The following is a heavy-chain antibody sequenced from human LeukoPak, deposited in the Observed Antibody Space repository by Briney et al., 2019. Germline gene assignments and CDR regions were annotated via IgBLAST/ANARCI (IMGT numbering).Heavy chain of an antibody. V-gene: IGHV3-43*02. CDR1: GFTFDDYA. D-gene: IGHD3-22*01. J-gene: IGHJ6*02. CDR3: AKDHTYYYDSSGYYYYYGMDV. Sequence: PGGSLRLSCAASGFTFDDYAMHWVRQAPGKRLEWVSLISGDGGSTYYADSVKGRFTISRDNSKTSLYLQINSLRTEDTALYYCAKDHTYYYDSSGYYYYYGMDVWGQGTTVTVSS. CDR2: ISGDGGST.